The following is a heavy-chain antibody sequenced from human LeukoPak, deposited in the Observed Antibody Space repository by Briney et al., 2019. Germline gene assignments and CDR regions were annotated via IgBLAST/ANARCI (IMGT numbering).Heavy chain of an antibody. J-gene: IGHJ2*01. CDR1: GGSISSSSYY. CDR3: ARDRHWYFDL. CDR2: IYYSGST. Sequence: SETLSLTCTVSGGSISSSSYYWGWIRQPPGKGLEWIGSIYYSGSTYYNPSLKSRVTISVDTSKNQFSLKLSSVTAADTAVYYCARDRHWYFDLWGRGTLVTVSS. V-gene: IGHV4-39*07.